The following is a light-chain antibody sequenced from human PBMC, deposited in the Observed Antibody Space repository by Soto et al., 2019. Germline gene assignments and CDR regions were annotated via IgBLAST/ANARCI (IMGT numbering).Light chain of an antibody. J-gene: IGLJ1*01. CDR1: SSDVGSGSHNL. CDR3: CSYAGSLTYV. Sequence: QSVLAQPASVSGSPGQSITISCTGTSSDVGSGSHNLVSWYQQRPGKVPKLMIYEGSKRPSGVSNRFSGSKSGYTASLTISGLQAEDEADYFCCSYAGSLTYVLGTGTKVTVL. V-gene: IGLV2-23*01. CDR2: EGS.